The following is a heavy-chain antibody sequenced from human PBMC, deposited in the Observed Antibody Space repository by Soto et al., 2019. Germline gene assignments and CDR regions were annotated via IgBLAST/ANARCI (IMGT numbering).Heavy chain of an antibody. D-gene: IGHD3-16*01. CDR2: INSDGSST. J-gene: IGHJ6*02. CDR1: GFTFSSYW. V-gene: IGHV3-74*01. Sequence: PGGSLRLSCAASGFTFSSYWMHWVRQAPGKGLVWVSRINSDGSSTSYADSVKGRFTISRDNAKNTLYLQMNSLRAEDTAVYYCAREFMYYYYGMDVWGQGTKVTV. CDR3: AREFMYYYYGMDV.